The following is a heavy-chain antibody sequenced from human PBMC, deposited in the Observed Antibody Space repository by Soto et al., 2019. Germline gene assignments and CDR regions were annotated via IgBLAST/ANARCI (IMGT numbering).Heavy chain of an antibody. CDR3: VALKLGRNYYGMDV. CDR1: GFTFTSSP. D-gene: IGHD3-10*01. CDR2: IVVGSGNT. J-gene: IGHJ6*02. Sequence: ASVKVSCKASGFTFTSSPVQWVRQARGQRLEWIGWIVVGSGNTNYAQKFQERVTITRDMSTSTAYMELSSLSSEEPDVYYCVALKLGRNYYGMDVWGQGTTVTVSS. V-gene: IGHV1-58*01.